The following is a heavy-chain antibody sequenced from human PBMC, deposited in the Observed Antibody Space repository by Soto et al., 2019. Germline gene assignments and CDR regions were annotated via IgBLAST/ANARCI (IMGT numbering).Heavy chain of an antibody. CDR1: GFTFSSYA. CDR3: TRGVYCRSNTCSPGMDG. D-gene: IGHD2-2*01. V-gene: IGHV3-30*03. J-gene: IGHJ6*02. CDR2: ISDDGSSK. Sequence: QVHLVESEGGVVLPGRSLRLSCADSGFTFSSYAMHWVRQAPGKGLEWVAIISDDGSSKHYADSVNGRFTISRDNSKNKLYLQMNSLRGEDTGVYYCTRGVYCRSNTCSPGMDGWGQGTSVTLSS.